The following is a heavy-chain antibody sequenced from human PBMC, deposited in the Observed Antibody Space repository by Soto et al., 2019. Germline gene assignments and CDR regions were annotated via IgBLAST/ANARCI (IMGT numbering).Heavy chain of an antibody. V-gene: IGHV1-18*01. CDR2: ISAHNGNT. CDR1: GYTFTRYG. J-gene: IGHJ4*02. D-gene: IGHD1-1*01. CDR3: ARGRYGHY. Sequence: QVHLVQSGAEVKKPGASVKVSCKASGYTFTRYGITWVQHAPGQGLEWMGWISAHNGNTDYAQKLQGRVIVTRDTSTSTAYMELRSLISDDAAVYYCARGRYGHYLGQGALVTVSS.